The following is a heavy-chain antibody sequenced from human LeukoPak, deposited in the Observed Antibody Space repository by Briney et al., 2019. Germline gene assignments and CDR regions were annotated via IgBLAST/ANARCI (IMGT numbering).Heavy chain of an antibody. CDR2: ISSSSSTI. V-gene: IGHV3-48*02. J-gene: IGHJ4*02. CDR3: ARARRYRSSWYHDY. CDR1: GFSFSTYT. D-gene: IGHD6-13*01. Sequence: GSLRLSCAASGFSFSTYTMNWVRQPPGKGLDWVSYISSSSSTIYYADSVKGRFTISRDNANNSLYLQMNSLRDEDTAVYYCARARRYRSSWYHDYWGQGTLVTVSS.